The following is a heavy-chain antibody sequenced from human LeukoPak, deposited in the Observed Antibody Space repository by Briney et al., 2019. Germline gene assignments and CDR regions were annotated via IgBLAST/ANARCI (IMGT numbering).Heavy chain of an antibody. J-gene: IGHJ5*02. CDR3: AREVFSGGWFQFDP. V-gene: IGHV3-53*01. CDR1: GLTVNTNF. D-gene: IGHD6-19*01. CDR2: IYPSGST. Sequence: PGGSLRLSCAASGLTVNTNFMSWVRQAPGKGLEWVSVIYPSGSTHYGDAVKGRFTISRDNFKSAVFLEMSSETDEDTAVYYCAREVFSGGWFQFDPWGQGTLVTVSS.